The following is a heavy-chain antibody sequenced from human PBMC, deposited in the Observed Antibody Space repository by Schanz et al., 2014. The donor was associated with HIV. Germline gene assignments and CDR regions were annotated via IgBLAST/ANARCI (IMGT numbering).Heavy chain of an antibody. CDR3: ARIYGGNPSYYGMDV. V-gene: IGHV3-23*04. J-gene: IGHJ6*02. CDR2: ISEFGGSA. Sequence: VQLVESGGGMVLPGTSLRLSCAASGFTFSSLGMSWVRQAPGEGLEWVSGISEFGGSAWYADSVKGRFTISRDNAKNSLYLQMNSLRDEDTAAYYCARIYGGNPSYYGMDVWGQGTLVTVSS. CDR1: GFTFSSLG. D-gene: IGHD4-17*01.